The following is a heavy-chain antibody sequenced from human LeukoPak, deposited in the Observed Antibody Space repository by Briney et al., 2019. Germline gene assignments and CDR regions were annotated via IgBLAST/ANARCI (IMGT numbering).Heavy chain of an antibody. Sequence: TPSETLSLTCTVSGVSISSAAYYWRWIRQPAGKGLEWIGRFYTSGNTNYNPSLKSRVTLSVDTSKNQFSLRLSSVTAADTAVYYCAREREGPYGYLDYWGQGTLIAVSS. CDR2: FYTSGNT. D-gene: IGHD4-17*01. CDR1: GVSISSAAYY. J-gene: IGHJ4*02. V-gene: IGHV4-61*02. CDR3: AREREGPYGYLDY.